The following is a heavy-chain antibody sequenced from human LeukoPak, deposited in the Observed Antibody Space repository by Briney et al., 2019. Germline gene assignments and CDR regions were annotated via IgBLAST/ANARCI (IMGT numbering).Heavy chain of an antibody. CDR1: GGSISSGGYS. J-gene: IGHJ5*02. Sequence: PSQTLSLTCAVSGGSISSGGYSWSWLRQPPGKGLEWIGYSYDSGSTYYNPSLKSRVTISVDRSKNQFSLKLSSVTAADTAVYYCARANAHYDFWSAQSSWFDPWGQGTLVTVSS. V-gene: IGHV4-30-2*01. CDR3: ARANAHYDFWSAQSSWFDP. D-gene: IGHD3-3*01. CDR2: SYDSGST.